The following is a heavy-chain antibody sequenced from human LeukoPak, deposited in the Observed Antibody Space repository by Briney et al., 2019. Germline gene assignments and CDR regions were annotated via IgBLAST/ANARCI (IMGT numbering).Heavy chain of an antibody. CDR3: ARAGRGIAAAGRKPPDY. CDR1: GFTFSSYG. V-gene: IGHV3-7*01. CDR2: IKQDGSEK. Sequence: GGSLRLSCAASGFTFSSYGMHWVRQAPGKGLEWVANIKQDGSEKYYVDSVKGRFTISRDNAKNSLYLQMNSLRAEDTAVYYCARAGRGIAAAGRKPPDYWGQGTLVTVSS. J-gene: IGHJ4*02. D-gene: IGHD6-13*01.